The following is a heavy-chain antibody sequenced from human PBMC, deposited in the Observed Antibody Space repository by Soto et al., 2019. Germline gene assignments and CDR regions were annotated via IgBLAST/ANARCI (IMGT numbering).Heavy chain of an antibody. J-gene: IGHJ6*02. Sequence: QVQLQESGPGLVKPSQTLSLTCTVSGGSISSGGYYWSWIRQHPGKGLEWIGYIYYSGSTYYNPSLKSRVTISVDTSKNQFSLKLSSVTAADTAVYYCARDFLAAADSYYYGMDVWGQGTTVTVSS. CDR2: IYYSGST. CDR1: GGSISSGGYY. D-gene: IGHD6-13*01. CDR3: ARDFLAAADSYYYGMDV. V-gene: IGHV4-31*03.